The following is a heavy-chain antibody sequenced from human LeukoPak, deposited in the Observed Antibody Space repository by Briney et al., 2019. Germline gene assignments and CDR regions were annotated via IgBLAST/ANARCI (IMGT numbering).Heavy chain of an antibody. V-gene: IGHV3-48*01. Sequence: GGSLRLSCAASGFTFRSYSMNWVRQAPGKGLEWVSYISTSSNTIYYADSVKGRFTISRDNAKNSLYLQMNTLRAEDTAVYYCARAWGGPNNWFDPWGQGTLVTVSS. CDR3: ARAWGGPNNWFDP. D-gene: IGHD1-26*01. CDR2: ISTSSNTI. CDR1: GFTFRSYS. J-gene: IGHJ5*02.